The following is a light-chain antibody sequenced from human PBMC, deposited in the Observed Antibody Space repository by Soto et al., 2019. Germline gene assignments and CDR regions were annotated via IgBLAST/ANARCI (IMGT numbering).Light chain of an antibody. CDR2: DAS. CDR3: QQYNSYWT. J-gene: IGKJ1*01. CDR1: QTIITY. Sequence: DMQMSQSPSSLSASVGERVTITCRASQTIITYLNWYQQKPGKAPKLLIYDASSLESGVPSRFSGSGSGTEFTLTISSLQPDDFATYYCQQYNSYWTFGQGTKWIS. V-gene: IGKV1-5*01.